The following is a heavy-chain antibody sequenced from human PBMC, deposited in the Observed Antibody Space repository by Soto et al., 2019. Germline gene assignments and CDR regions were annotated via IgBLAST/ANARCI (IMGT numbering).Heavy chain of an antibody. CDR3: AKDMVNANSVWDPFDI. V-gene: IGHV3-23*01. CDR1: RFTFRNFA. CDR2: IGSVGGDT. Sequence: EGSLRLSCAASRFTFRNFAMTWVRQAPGKRLEWVSTIGSVGGDTYYADSVEGRFTIYRDDSKNTLGLQMNSLRAEDTAIYFCAKDMVNANSVWDPFDIWGQGTMVTVSS. D-gene: IGHD2-8*01. J-gene: IGHJ3*02.